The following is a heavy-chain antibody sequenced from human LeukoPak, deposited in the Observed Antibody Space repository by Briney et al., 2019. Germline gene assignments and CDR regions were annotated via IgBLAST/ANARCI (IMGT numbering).Heavy chain of an antibody. V-gene: IGHV3-23*01. D-gene: IGHD1-26*01. CDR1: GFTFSIYA. Sequence: GGSLRLSCAAAGFTFSIYAMSWVRQAPGKGLEWVSAIGDTTYYADSVEGRFTISRDNSKNTLYLQMNSLRAEDAAIYYCAKAFAFVGANFFDYWGQGTLVTVSS. CDR3: AKAFAFVGANFFDY. CDR2: IGDTT. J-gene: IGHJ4*02.